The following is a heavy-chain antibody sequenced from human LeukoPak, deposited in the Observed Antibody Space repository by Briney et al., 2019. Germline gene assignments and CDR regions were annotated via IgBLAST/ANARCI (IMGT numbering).Heavy chain of an antibody. Sequence: PSETLSLTCTVSGGSISSSSYYWGWIRQPPGKGLEWIGSIYYSGSTYYNPSLKSRVTISVDTSKNQFSLKLSSMTAADTAVYYCASGNTGYDRDSFDIWGQGTMVTVSS. V-gene: IGHV4-39*07. CDR2: IYYSGST. D-gene: IGHD5-12*01. CDR1: GGSISSSSYY. J-gene: IGHJ3*02. CDR3: ASGNTGYDRDSFDI.